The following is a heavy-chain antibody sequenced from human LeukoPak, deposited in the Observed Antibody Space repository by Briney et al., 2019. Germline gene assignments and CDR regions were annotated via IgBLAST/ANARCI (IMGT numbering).Heavy chain of an antibody. CDR1: GYTFTGYY. D-gene: IGHD3-22*01. CDR3: SRDGVYYYDSSGYCEGFDP. CDR2: INPNSGGT. J-gene: IGHJ5*02. V-gene: IGHV1-2*02. Sequence: ASVKVSCKASGYTFTGYYMHWVRHAPGQGLEWMGWINPNSGGTNYAQKFQGRVIMTSDNSISTTHMELSRMRSDDTTASYFSRDGVYYYDSSGYCEGFDPWGQGTLVSVSS.